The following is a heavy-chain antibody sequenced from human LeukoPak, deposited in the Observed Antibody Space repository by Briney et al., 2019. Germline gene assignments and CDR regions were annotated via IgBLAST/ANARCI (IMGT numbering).Heavy chain of an antibody. J-gene: IGHJ4*02. CDR1: GYTSTSYD. D-gene: IGHD7-27*01. Sequence: ASVKVSCKASGYTSTSYDFNWVRQATGQRPEWMGWMSPNSGDTGYAQKFQDRVTMTRNTSISTAYMELSSLRSDDTAVYYCARGPPNWGYDYWGPGTLVTVSS. CDR2: MSPNSGDT. CDR3: ARGPPNWGYDY. V-gene: IGHV1-8*01.